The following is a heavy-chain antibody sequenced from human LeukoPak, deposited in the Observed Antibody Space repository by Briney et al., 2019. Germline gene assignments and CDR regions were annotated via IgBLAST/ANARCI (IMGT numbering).Heavy chain of an antibody. CDR2: ISYDGSNK. V-gene: IGHV3-30*18. CDR1: GFTFSSYG. CDR3: AKDPYYGGDCLSHY. J-gene: IGHJ4*02. Sequence: GGSLRLSCAASGFTFSSYGMHWVRQAPGKGLEWVAVISYDGSNKYYADSVKGRFTISRDNSKNTLYLQMNSLRAEDTAVYYCAKDPYYGGDCLSHYWGQGTLVTVSS. D-gene: IGHD2-21*02.